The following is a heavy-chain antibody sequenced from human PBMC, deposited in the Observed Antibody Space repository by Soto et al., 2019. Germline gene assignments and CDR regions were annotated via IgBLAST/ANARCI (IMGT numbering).Heavy chain of an antibody. J-gene: IGHJ4*02. V-gene: IGHV1-3*01. D-gene: IGHD6-19*01. CDR2: INGGNGNT. CDR1: GYTFTSYA. CDR3: ARDLGGWADD. Sequence: QVQLVQSGAEVKKPGASVKVSCKASGYTFTSYAIHWVRRAPGQRLEWMGWINGGNGNTKYSRKFQDRVTITRDTSASTAYMELSSLSSEDTAVYYCARDLGGWADDWGQGILVTVYS.